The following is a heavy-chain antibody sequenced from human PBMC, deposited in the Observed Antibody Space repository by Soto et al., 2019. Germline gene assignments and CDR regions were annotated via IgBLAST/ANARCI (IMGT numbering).Heavy chain of an antibody. CDR1: GFTFSSYS. CDR3: ARSYLRYSSGWYEAFDI. Sequence: GGSLRLSCAASGFTFSSYSMNWVRQAPGKGLEWVSYISSSSSTIYYADSVKGRFTISRDNAKNSLYLQMNSLRDEDTAVYYCARSYLRYSSGWYEAFDIWGQGTMVTVSS. CDR2: ISSSSSTI. J-gene: IGHJ3*02. V-gene: IGHV3-48*02. D-gene: IGHD6-19*01.